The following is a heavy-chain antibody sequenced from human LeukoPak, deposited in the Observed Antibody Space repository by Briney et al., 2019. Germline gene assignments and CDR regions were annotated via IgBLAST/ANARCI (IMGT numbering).Heavy chain of an antibody. CDR1: GFSISNYW. V-gene: IGHV3-23*01. CDR3: AKDRAFWETGH. D-gene: IGHD3-9*01. Sequence: GGSLRLSCAASGFSISNYWMNWVRQAPGKGLEWVSAISGSGGSTYYADSVKGRFTISRDNSKNTLYLQMNSLRAEDTAVYYCAKDRAFWETGHWGQGTLVTVSS. CDR2: ISGSGGST. J-gene: IGHJ4*02.